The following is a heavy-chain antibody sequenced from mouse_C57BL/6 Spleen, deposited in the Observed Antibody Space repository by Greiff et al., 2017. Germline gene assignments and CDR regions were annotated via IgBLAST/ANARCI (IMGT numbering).Heavy chain of an antibody. CDR3: AGGYDYDEAWFAY. Sequence: QVQLKESGPGLVQPSQSLSITCTVSGFSLTSYGVHWVRQSPGKGLEWLGVIWRGGSTDYNAAFMSRLSITKDNSKSQVFFKMNSLQADDTAIYYCAGGYDYDEAWFAYWGQGTLVTVSA. J-gene: IGHJ3*01. CDR2: IWRGGST. CDR1: GFSLTSYG. V-gene: IGHV2-5*01. D-gene: IGHD2-4*01.